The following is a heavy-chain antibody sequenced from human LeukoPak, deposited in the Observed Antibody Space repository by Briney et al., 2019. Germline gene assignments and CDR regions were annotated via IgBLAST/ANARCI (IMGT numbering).Heavy chain of an antibody. CDR1: GFSFSTYE. J-gene: IGHJ4*02. Sequence: GGSLRLPCAASGFSFSTYEMNWVRQAPGKGLEWVSYISSSGSNIYYADSVKGRFTISRDNAKNSLYLQMNSLRAEDTAVYYCARVLVMPGDYWGQGTLVTVSS. V-gene: IGHV3-48*03. CDR3: ARVLVMPGDY. CDR2: ISSSGSNI. D-gene: IGHD3-16*01.